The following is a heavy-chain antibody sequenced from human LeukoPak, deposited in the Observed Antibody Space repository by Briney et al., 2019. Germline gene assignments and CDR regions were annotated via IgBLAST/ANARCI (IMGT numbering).Heavy chain of an antibody. D-gene: IGHD4-23*01. J-gene: IGHJ4*02. Sequence: GGSLRLSCAASGLTFTGYSMIWVRQAPGKGLEWISFTTTSSNTIYYADSVKGRFTISRDNAKKSLYLQMDSLREEDTAVYYCARVGGATLVTMYFDYWGQGTLVTVSS. CDR3: ARVGGATLVTMYFDY. CDR1: GLTFTGYS. CDR2: TTTSSNTI. V-gene: IGHV3-48*02.